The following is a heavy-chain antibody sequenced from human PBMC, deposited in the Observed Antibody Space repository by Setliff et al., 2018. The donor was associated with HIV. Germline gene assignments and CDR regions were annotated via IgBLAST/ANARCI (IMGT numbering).Heavy chain of an antibody. V-gene: IGHV4-61*01. CDR1: GDSVSSASYY. J-gene: IGHJ5*02. Sequence: SETLSLTCTVSGDSVSSASYYWSWIRQPPGKGLEWIGYIYYSGTTKYNPALKNRVAISVDTSRNRVSLKMTSVTAADTAVYYCARARLLGGFLSWGRGALVTVSS. CDR2: IYYSGTT. D-gene: IGHD7-27*01. CDR3: ARARLLGGFLS.